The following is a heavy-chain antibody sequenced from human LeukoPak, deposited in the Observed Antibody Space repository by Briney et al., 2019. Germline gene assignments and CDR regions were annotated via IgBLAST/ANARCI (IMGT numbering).Heavy chain of an antibody. D-gene: IGHD3-10*01. CDR1: GGSISSYY. Sequence: SETLSLTCTVSGGSISSYYWTWIRQPPGKGLEWIGYICYSGSTNYNPSIKSRVTISVDTSKNQFSMMLSSVAAANTAVYYCARHIRDGSGRYYGMDVWGQGTTVTVSS. J-gene: IGHJ6*02. CDR3: ARHIRDGSGRYYGMDV. CDR2: ICYSGST. V-gene: IGHV4-59*08.